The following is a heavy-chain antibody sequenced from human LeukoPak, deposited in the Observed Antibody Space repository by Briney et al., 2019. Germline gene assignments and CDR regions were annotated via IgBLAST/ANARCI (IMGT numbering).Heavy chain of an antibody. Sequence: ASVRVSCKASGYNLNTYHMHWVRQAPGQGLEWMGIITSTGTTTICAQKFQGRVTMTRDTSTSTVYMDLSSLRSDDTAVYYCAREYGSGSYTGIDYWGQGTLVTVSS. D-gene: IGHD3-10*01. CDR3: AREYGSGSYTGIDY. V-gene: IGHV1-46*02. J-gene: IGHJ4*02. CDR1: GYNLNTYH. CDR2: ITSTGTTT.